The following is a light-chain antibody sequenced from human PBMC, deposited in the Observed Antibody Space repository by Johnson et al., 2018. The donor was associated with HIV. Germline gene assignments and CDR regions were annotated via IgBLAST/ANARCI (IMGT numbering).Light chain of an antibody. J-gene: IGLJ1*01. V-gene: IGLV1-51*01. CDR1: NSNIGNNY. Sequence: QSVLTQSPSVSAAAGQKVTISCSGSNSNIGNNYVSWYQHFPETAPKLLIYDNNKRPSGIPDRFSGSKSGMSATLGITCIQTGDEADYYCGTWDSSLSAPYVVGTGTNVTVL. CDR3: GTWDSSLSAPYV. CDR2: DNN.